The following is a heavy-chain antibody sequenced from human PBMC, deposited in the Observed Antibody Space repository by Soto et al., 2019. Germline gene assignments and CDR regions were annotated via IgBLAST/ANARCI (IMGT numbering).Heavy chain of an antibody. CDR1: CFSISSGNY. J-gene: IGHJ3*01. V-gene: IGHV4-38-2*01. D-gene: IGHD2-15*01. CDR2: VYHGGNT. Sequence: SETLSLTCAVSCFSISSGNYWGWIRKHPGKGLEWIGSVYHGGNTYYNPSLKSRVSISIGLSKNQFSLKLTSVTAADTAAYYCARARWYDAFNVWGQGTVVTVSS. CDR3: ARARWYDAFNV.